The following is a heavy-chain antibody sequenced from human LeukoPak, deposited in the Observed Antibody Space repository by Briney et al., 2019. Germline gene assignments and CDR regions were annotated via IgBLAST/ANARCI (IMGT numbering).Heavy chain of an antibody. CDR3: ARYCSSISCYTPHDY. Sequence: QAGGSLRLSCADSGCTFSTYWMSWVRQAPGKGLAWVANIKQDGNEKYYVDSVKGRFTISRDNAENSLYLQMNGLRAEDTAVYYCARYCSSISCYTPHDYWGQGTLVTVSS. V-gene: IGHV3-7*01. CDR2: IKQDGNEK. CDR1: GCTFSTYW. D-gene: IGHD2-2*02. J-gene: IGHJ4*02.